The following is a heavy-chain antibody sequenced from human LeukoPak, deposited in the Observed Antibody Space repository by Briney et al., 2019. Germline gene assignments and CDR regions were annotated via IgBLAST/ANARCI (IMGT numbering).Heavy chain of an antibody. V-gene: IGHV1-69*13. CDR1: GGTFSSYA. D-gene: IGHD5-24*01. J-gene: IGHJ4*02. CDR3: ARESRDGYNFGY. Sequence: SVKVSCKASGGTFSSYAISWVRQAPGQGLEWMGGIIPIFGTANYAQKFQGRVTITADESTSTAYMELSCLRSEDTAVYYCARESRDGYNFGYWGQGTLVTVSS. CDR2: IIPIFGTA.